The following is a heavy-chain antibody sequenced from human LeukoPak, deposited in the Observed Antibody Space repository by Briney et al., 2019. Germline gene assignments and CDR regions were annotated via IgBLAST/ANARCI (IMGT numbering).Heavy chain of an antibody. CDR3: VWGYYCDY. D-gene: IGHD2-21*01. CDR1: GFTFSSYS. V-gene: IGHV3-48*04. J-gene: IGHJ4*02. Sequence: GGSLRLSCAASGFTFSSYSMNWVRQAPGKGLEWVSYISSSTTINNADAVKGRFNISRDNAKNSLYLQMNSLRAENTAVYYCVWGYYCDYWGQGTLVTVSS. CDR2: ISSSTTI.